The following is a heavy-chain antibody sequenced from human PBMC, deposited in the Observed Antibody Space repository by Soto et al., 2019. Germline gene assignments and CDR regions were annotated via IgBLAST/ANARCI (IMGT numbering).Heavy chain of an antibody. J-gene: IGHJ4*02. CDR2: ISQSGNT. CDR1: SGSFSGYY. V-gene: IGHV4-34*01. D-gene: IGHD6-6*01. Sequence: SETLSLTCSIYSGSFSGYYWSWIRQPPGKELEWIGEISQSGNTNYSPSLKSRVSISIETSKKQFSLNLASVSAADTAVYYCARAPKVSGSSQTRPDFWGQGTLVTVSS. CDR3: ARAPKVSGSSQTRPDF.